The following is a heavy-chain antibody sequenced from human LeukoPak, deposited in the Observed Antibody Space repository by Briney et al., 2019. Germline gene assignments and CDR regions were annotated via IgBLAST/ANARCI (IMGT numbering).Heavy chain of an antibody. CDR2: ISSSSSYI. D-gene: IGHD1-26*01. CDR1: GFTFSSYS. J-gene: IGHJ4*02. V-gene: IGHV3-21*01. CDR3: SAALVGATLGY. Sequence: GGSLRLSCEASGFTFSSYSMKWVRQAPGKGLEWVSSISSSSSYIYYADSVKGRFTISRDNAKNSLYLQMNSLRAEDTAVYYCSAALVGATLGYWGQGTLVTVSS.